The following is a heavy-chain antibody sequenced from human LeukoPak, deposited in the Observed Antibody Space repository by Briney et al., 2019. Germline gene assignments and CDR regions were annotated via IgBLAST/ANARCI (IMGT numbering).Heavy chain of an antibody. CDR2: IYTSGST. Sequence: SETLSLTCTVSGGSISSYYWSWIRQPAGKGLEWIGRIYTSGSTNYNPSLKSRVTISVDTSKNQFSLKLSSVTAADTAVYYCARGRARYCSSTSCYKALDPWGQGTLVTVSS. V-gene: IGHV4-4*07. J-gene: IGHJ5*02. CDR3: ARGRARYCSSTSCYKALDP. D-gene: IGHD2-2*02. CDR1: GGSISSYY.